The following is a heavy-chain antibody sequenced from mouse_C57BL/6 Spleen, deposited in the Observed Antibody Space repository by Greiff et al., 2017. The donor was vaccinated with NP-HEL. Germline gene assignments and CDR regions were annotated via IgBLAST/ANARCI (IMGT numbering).Heavy chain of an antibody. Sequence: VQLQQPGAELVMPGASVKLSCKASGYTFTSYWMHWVKQRPGQGLEWIGEIDPSDSYTNYNQKFKGKSTLTVDKSSSTAYMQLSSLTSEDSAVYYCALYGPSYLDYWGQGTTLTVSS. V-gene: IGHV1-69*01. J-gene: IGHJ2*01. CDR3: ALYGPSYLDY. CDR2: IDPSDSYT. D-gene: IGHD1-1*01. CDR1: GYTFTSYW.